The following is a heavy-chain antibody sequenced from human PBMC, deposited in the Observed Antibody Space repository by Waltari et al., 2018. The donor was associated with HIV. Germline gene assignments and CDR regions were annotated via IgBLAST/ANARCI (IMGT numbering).Heavy chain of an antibody. CDR1: GYTFTGYY. CDR2: INPNSGGT. CDR3: ARDLPNYYDSSGYDY. D-gene: IGHD3-22*01. J-gene: IGHJ4*02. V-gene: IGHV1-2*06. Sequence: QVQLVQSGAEVKKPGASVKVSCKASGYTFTGYYMHWVRQAPGQGLEWMGRINPNSGGTNYAQKFQGRVTMTRDTPISTAYMELSRLKSDDTAVYYCARDLPNYYDSSGYDYWGQGTLVTVSS.